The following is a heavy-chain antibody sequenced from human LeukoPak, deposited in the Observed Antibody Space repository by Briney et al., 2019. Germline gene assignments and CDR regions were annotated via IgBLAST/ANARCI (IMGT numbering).Heavy chain of an antibody. CDR3: ARVGASMVRGVIIDYYYYYMDV. CDR2: IYTSGST. J-gene: IGHJ6*03. V-gene: IGHV4-61*02. D-gene: IGHD3-10*01. CDR1: GGSISSGSYY. Sequence: SETLSLTCTVSGGSISSGSYYWSWIRQPAGKGLEWIERIYTSGSTHYNPSLKSRVTISVDTSKNQFSLKLSSVTAADTAVYYCARVGASMVRGVIIDYYYYYMDVWGQGTLVTVSS.